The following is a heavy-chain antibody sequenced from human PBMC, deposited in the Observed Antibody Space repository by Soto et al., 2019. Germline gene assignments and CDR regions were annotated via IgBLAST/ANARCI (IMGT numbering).Heavy chain of an antibody. CDR3: ARGSWDDVSGHYYMDV. CDR2: TYYRSKWYF. CDR1: GDSVSSNSAG. Sequence: QVQLQLSGPGLVTPSQTLSLTCAISGDSVSSNSAGWNWIRQTPSRGLEWLGRTYYRSKWYFNYHVSVESRITINPDTSKNQFSLQLSSVTPDDTAVYYCARGSWDDVSGHYYMDVWGKGTTVTVSS. J-gene: IGHJ6*03. D-gene: IGHD1-1*01. V-gene: IGHV6-1*01.